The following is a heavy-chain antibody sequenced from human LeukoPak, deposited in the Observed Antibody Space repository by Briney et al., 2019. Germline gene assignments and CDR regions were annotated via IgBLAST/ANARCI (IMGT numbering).Heavy chain of an antibody. J-gene: IGHJ4*02. V-gene: IGHV3-48*01. CDR3: AKAPVTTCRGAYCYPFDY. CDR1: GFTFRHYN. D-gene: IGHD2-21*01. CDR2: ITGSSTTI. Sequence: PGGSLRLSCAASGFTFRHYNMNWVRQAPGKGLEWVSYITGSSTTIYYADSVKGRFTISRDNAKNSLYLQMNSLRPEDAAVYYCAKAPVTTCRGAYCYPFDYWGQGTLVTVSS.